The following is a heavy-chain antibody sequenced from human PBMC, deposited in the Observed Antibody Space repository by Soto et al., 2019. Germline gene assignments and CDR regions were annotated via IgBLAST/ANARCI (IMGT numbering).Heavy chain of an antibody. CDR3: AKDGGPHDYGDPYFLDY. V-gene: IGHV3-23*01. D-gene: IGHD4-17*01. CDR1: GFTFSSYA. Sequence: GGSLRLSCAASGFTFSSYAMSWVRQAPGKGLEWVSAISGSGGSTYYADSVKGRFTISRDNSKNTLYLQMNSLRAEDTAVYYCAKDGGPHDYGDPYFLDYWGQGTLVTVSS. J-gene: IGHJ4*02. CDR2: ISGSGGST.